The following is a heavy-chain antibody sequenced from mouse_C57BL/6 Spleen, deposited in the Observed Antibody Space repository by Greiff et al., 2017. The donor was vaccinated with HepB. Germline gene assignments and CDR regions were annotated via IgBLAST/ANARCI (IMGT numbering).Heavy chain of an antibody. Sequence: QVQLQQSGAELVKPGASVKMSCKASGYTFTSYWITWVKQRPGQGLEWIGDIYPGSGSTNYNEKFKSKATLTVDTSSSTAYMQLSSLTSEDSAVYYCARGTHYYEGYCDVWGTGTTVTVSS. J-gene: IGHJ1*03. CDR2: IYPGSGST. V-gene: IGHV1-55*01. CDR3: ARGTHYYEGYCDV. D-gene: IGHD1-2*01. CDR1: GYTFTSYW.